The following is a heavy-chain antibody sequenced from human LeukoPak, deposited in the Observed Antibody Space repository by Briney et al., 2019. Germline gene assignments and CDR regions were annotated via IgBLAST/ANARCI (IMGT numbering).Heavy chain of an antibody. Sequence: KPSETLSLTCTVSGGSISSSNYYWGWIRQPPGKGLEWIGSIYYSGTTHYTPSLKSRVTISADTSKNQFSLKLRSVSAADTAVYYCARVAALGATFQHWGQGTLVTVSS. CDR3: ARVAALGATFQH. V-gene: IGHV4-39*01. CDR1: GGSISSSNYY. CDR2: IYYSGTT. J-gene: IGHJ1*01. D-gene: IGHD6-13*01.